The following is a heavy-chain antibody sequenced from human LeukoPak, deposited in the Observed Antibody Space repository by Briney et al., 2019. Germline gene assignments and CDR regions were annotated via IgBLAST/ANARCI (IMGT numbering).Heavy chain of an antibody. CDR1: GLTFDDYA. D-gene: IGHD5-18*01. CDR3: ARDTEGYIYGYYYYGMDV. Sequence: PGGSLTLSCAASGLTFDDYAMHWLRQAPGKGLEWVSLISWDSHSTFYADSVKGQFTISRDNSKNSLYLQMNSLRNDDTALYYCARDTEGYIYGYYYYGMDVWGQGTTVTVSS. J-gene: IGHJ6*02. V-gene: IGHV3-43*02. CDR2: ISWDSHST.